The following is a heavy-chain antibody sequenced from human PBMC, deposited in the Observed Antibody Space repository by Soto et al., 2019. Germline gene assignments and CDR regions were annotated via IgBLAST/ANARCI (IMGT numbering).Heavy chain of an antibody. CDR1: GFTFSNFA. J-gene: IGHJ4*02. CDR2: ISHDGINS. V-gene: IGHV3-30*18. CDR3: AKYLHPWGDLVVTATYDF. Sequence: HPGGSLRLSXAASGFTFSNFAMHWVRQTPGKGLEWVALISHDGINSFYADSVKGRFTISRDDSKNTVSLHMSSLRAEDTAVYYCAKYLHPWGDLVVTATYDFWGQGTLVTVSS. D-gene: IGHD2-15*01.